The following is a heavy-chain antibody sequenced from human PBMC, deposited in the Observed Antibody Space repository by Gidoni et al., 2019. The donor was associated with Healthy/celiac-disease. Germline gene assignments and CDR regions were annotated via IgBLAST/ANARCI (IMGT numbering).Heavy chain of an antibody. D-gene: IGHD6-13*01. J-gene: IGHJ3*02. CDR1: GFSLSTSGMC. CDR3: ARTMYSSSWYPVAFDI. V-gene: IGHV2-70*01. Sequence: QVTLRESGPALVKPTQTLTLTCTFSGFSLSTSGMCVSWIRQPPGKALEWLALIDWDDDKYYSTSLKTRLTISKDTSKNQVVLTMTNMDPVDTATYYCARTMYSSSWYPVAFDIWGQGTMVTVSS. CDR2: IDWDDDK.